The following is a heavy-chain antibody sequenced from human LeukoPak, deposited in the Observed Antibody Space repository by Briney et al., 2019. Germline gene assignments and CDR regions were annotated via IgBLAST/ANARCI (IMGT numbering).Heavy chain of an antibody. D-gene: IGHD3-9*01. CDR2: INWNGGST. CDR1: GFTFDDYG. Sequence: GGSLRLSCAASGFTFDDYGMSWVRQAPGKGLEWVSGINWNGGSTGYADSVKGRFTISRDNAKNSLYLQMNSLRAEDTALYYCAKVGLRYFDWLLVGAFDIWGQGTMVTVSS. J-gene: IGHJ3*02. CDR3: AKVGLRYFDWLLVGAFDI. V-gene: IGHV3-20*04.